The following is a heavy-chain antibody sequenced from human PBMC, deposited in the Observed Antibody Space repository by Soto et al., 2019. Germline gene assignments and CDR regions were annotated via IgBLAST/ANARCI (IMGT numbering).Heavy chain of an antibody. Sequence: SGPTLVKPTDTLRLNCTVSWFSLSNARMGVSWIRQPPGKALEWLAHIFSNDEKSYSTSLRSRLTISKDTSKSQVVLTMTNMDPVDTATYYCARIQVRTFDIWGQGTMVTVSS. CDR1: WFSLSNARMG. J-gene: IGHJ3*02. V-gene: IGHV2-26*01. CDR2: IFSNDEK. CDR3: ARIQVRTFDI.